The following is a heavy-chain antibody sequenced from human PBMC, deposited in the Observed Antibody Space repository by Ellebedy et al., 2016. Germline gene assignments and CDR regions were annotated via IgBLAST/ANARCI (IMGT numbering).Heavy chain of an antibody. Sequence: GESLKISXAASGFILSSYALHWVRQAPGKGLEWVALISYDGTYKYYADSVKGRFAISRDNSRNTLYLQMNSLRTEDTAMYYCARDPGIAAGEVFRSGFSFQHWGQGTLVSVSS. D-gene: IGHD6-13*01. V-gene: IGHV3-30*09. CDR2: ISYDGTYK. CDR3: ARDPGIAAGEVFRSGFSFQH. J-gene: IGHJ1*01. CDR1: GFILSSYA.